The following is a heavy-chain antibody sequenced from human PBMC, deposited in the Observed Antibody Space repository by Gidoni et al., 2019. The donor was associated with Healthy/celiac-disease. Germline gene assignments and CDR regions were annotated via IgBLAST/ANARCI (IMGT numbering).Heavy chain of an antibody. J-gene: IGHJ4*02. V-gene: IGHV3-66*04. CDR2: IYSGGST. D-gene: IGHD5-12*01. Sequence: EVQLVESGGGLVQPGGSLRLSCAASGFTVSSNYMSWVRQAPGKGLEWVSVIYSGGSTYDADSVKGRFTISRDNSKNTLYLQMNSLRAEDTAVYYCARLRWLRGKYFDYWGQGTLVTVSS. CDR1: GFTVSSNY. CDR3: ARLRWLRGKYFDY.